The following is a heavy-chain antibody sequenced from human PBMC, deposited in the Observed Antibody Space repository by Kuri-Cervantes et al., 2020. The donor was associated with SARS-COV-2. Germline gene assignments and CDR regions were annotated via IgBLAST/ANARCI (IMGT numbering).Heavy chain of an antibody. V-gene: IGHV3-21*01. CDR2: ISSSSSYI. CDR3: AKDREGGVTTGYYGMDV. Sequence: GESLKISCAASGFTFSSYSMNWVRQAPGKGLEWVSSISSSSSYICYADSVKGRFTISRDNAKNSLYLQMNSLRAEDTAVYYCAKDREGGVTTGYYGMDVWGQGTTVTVSS. D-gene: IGHD4-11*01. CDR1: GFTFSSYS. J-gene: IGHJ6*02.